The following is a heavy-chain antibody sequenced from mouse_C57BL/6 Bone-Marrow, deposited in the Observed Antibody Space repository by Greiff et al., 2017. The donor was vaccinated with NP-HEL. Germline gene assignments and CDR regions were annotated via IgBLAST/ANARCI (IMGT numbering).Heavy chain of an antibody. CDR2: INPSSGYT. J-gene: IGHJ3*01. V-gene: IGHV1-4*01. CDR1: GYTFTSYT. CDR3: ATTMVTTDLFAY. D-gene: IGHD2-2*01. Sequence: QVHVKQSGAELARPGASVKMSCKASGYTFTSYTMHWVKQRPGQGLEWIGYINPSSGYTKYNQKFKDKATLTADKSSSTAYMQLSSLTSEDSAVYYCATTMVTTDLFAYWGQGTLVTVSA.